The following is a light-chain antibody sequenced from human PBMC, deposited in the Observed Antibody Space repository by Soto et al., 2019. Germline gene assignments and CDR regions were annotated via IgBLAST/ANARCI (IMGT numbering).Light chain of an antibody. CDR2: GAS. CDR3: QQYNNWPPT. V-gene: IGKV3-15*01. Sequence: EIVVTQSPATLSVSPGERATLSWMASQSVSSNLAWYQQKPGQAPRLLVYGASTRATGIPARFSGSGSGTEFTLTISSLQSEDFAVYYCQQYNNWPPTFGQGTKVDIK. J-gene: IGKJ1*01. CDR1: QSVSSN.